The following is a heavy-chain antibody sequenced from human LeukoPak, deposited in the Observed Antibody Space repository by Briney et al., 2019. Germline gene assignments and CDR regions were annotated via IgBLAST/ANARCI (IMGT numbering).Heavy chain of an antibody. V-gene: IGHV3-23*01. CDR2: ISTGGGST. Sequence: EAGGSLRLSCAASGFTFRSYAMSWVRQAPGKGLEWVSGISTGGGSTYYADSVKGRFTISRDNSKNTLYLQMNSLRAEDTAIYYCANGYKTVWNGFDYWGQGTPVTVSS. CDR1: GFTFRSYA. D-gene: IGHD1-1*01. J-gene: IGHJ4*02. CDR3: ANGYKTVWNGFDY.